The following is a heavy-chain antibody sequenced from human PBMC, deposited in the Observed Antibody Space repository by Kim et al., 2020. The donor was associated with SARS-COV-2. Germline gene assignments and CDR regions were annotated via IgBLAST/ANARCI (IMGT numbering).Heavy chain of an antibody. CDR3: ARTGDYPRTYFFDS. D-gene: IGHD3-9*01. Sequence: SETLSLTCSVSRGSISSVGYYWSWIRQHPGRGLEWIGYIYYSGSSYYNPSLKSRVTISLYRSKNQCSLRLRSVTAADTAVYYCARTGDYPRTYFFDSWG. CDR2: IYYSGSS. J-gene: IGHJ4*01. V-gene: IGHV4-31*03. CDR1: RGSISSVGYY.